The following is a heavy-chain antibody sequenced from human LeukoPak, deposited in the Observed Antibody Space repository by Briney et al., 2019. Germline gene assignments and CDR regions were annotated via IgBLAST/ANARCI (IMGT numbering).Heavy chain of an antibody. J-gene: IGHJ4*02. Sequence: PSETLSLTCTVSGYSISSGYYWGWIRQPPGKGLEWIGSIYHSGSTYYNPSLKRRVTISVDTYKNQFSLKLSSVTAADTAVYYCARVRYSSGWYFDYWGQGTLVTVSS. CDR1: GYSISSGYY. CDR3: ARVRYSSGWYFDY. CDR2: IYHSGST. D-gene: IGHD6-19*01. V-gene: IGHV4-38-2*02.